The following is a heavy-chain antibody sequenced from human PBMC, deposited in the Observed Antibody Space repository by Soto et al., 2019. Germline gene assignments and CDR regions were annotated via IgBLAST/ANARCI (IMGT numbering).Heavy chain of an antibody. CDR1: GFTFSSYG. Sequence: QVQLVESGGGVVQPGRSLRLSCAASGFTFSSYGMHWVRQAPGKGLEWVAVIWYDGSNKYYADSVKGRFTISRDNSKNTLYLQMNSLRAEDTAVYYCARGDLWFGELSNAFDIWGLGTMVTVSS. CDR3: ARGDLWFGELSNAFDI. CDR2: IWYDGSNK. J-gene: IGHJ3*02. V-gene: IGHV3-33*01. D-gene: IGHD3-10*01.